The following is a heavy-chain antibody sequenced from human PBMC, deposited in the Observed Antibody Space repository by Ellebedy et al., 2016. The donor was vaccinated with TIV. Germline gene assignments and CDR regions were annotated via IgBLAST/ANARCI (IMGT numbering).Heavy chain of an antibody. D-gene: IGHD6-19*01. Sequence: GGSLRLSCAASGFTFSSYAMHWVRQAPGKGLEWVAVISYDGSNKYYADSVKGRFTISRDNSKNTLYLQMNSLRAEDTAVYYCAREFQAVADAFDIWGQGTMVTVSS. CDR1: GFTFSSYA. CDR2: ISYDGSNK. CDR3: AREFQAVADAFDI. J-gene: IGHJ3*02. V-gene: IGHV3-30-3*01.